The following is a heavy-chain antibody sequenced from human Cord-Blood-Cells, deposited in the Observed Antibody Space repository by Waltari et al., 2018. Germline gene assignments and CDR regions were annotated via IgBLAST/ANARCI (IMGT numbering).Heavy chain of an antibody. D-gene: IGHD6-19*01. Sequence: QLQLQESGPGLVKPSETLSLTCTVSGGSISSSSYYWGWIRQPPGKGLEWIGSIYYSGSTYYSPSLKSRGTISVDTSKNQFSLKLSSVTAADTAVYYCARGYEGGWYSHYYYYYMDVWGKGTTVTVSS. V-gene: IGHV4-39*07. J-gene: IGHJ6*03. CDR3: ARGYEGGWYSHYYYYYMDV. CDR1: GGSISSSSYY. CDR2: IYYSGST.